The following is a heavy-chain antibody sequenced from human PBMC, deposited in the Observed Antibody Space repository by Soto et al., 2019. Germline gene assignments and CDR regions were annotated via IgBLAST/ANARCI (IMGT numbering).Heavy chain of an antibody. CDR3: AIRGYSGYPALYYFDY. D-gene: IGHD5-12*01. J-gene: IGHJ4*02. V-gene: IGHV1-46*03. CDR1: GYTFTSYY. CDR2: INPSGGST. Sequence: QVQLVQSGAEVKKPGASVKVSCKASGYTFTSYYMHWVRQAPGQGLEWMGIINPSGGSTSYAQKFQGRVTMTRDTSTSTVYMELSSLRSEDTAVYYCAIRGYSGYPALYYFDYWGQGTLVTVSS.